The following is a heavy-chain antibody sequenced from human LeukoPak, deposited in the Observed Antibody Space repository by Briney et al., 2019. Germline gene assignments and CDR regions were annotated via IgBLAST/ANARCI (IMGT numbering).Heavy chain of an antibody. Sequence: PGGSLRLSCAASGFTFSNAWMSWVRQAPGKGLEWVSYISTSGSVIYYADSVKGRFTVSRDNAKKSLYLQMNSLRAEDTAVYYCARETGDECSFDYWGQGTLVTVSS. CDR3: ARETGDECSFDY. V-gene: IGHV3-11*04. D-gene: IGHD5-24*01. J-gene: IGHJ4*02. CDR1: GFTFSNAW. CDR2: ISTSGSVI.